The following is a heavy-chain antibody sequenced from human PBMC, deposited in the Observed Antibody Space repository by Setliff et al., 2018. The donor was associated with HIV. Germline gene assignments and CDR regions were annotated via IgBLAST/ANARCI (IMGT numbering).Heavy chain of an antibody. V-gene: IGHV3-7*01. Sequence: GGSLRLSCAASGFSFGSYWMSWVRQAPGKGLEWVANVKQDGSDKYYVDSVKGRFTISRDNAKNSLYLQMNTLRAEDTAVYYCAREGITGTTLHPYWGQGTLVTVS. CDR2: VKQDGSDK. J-gene: IGHJ4*02. CDR3: AREGITGTTLHPY. CDR1: GFSFGSYW. D-gene: IGHD1-7*01.